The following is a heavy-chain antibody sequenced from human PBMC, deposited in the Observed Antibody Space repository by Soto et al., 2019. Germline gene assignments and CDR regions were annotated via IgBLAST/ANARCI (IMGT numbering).Heavy chain of an antibody. V-gene: IGHV3-33*06. CDR3: GKDIRSGSIDY. CDR2: VWSHGTEQ. D-gene: IGHD1-1*01. J-gene: IGHJ4*02. Sequence: QVRLVQSGGGVVQPGRSLTLSCAASGYNFRNHGMHWVRQAAGKGLEWVAVVWSHGTEQYYGDSVKGRFTVSKDDSTNTVYMLMNNLRAEDTAVYYCGKDIRSGSIDYWGQGTLVTVSS. CDR1: GYNFRNHG.